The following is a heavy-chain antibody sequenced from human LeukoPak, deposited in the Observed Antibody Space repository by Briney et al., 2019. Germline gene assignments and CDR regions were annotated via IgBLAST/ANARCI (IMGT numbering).Heavy chain of an antibody. V-gene: IGHV3-15*01. D-gene: IGHD3-9*01. Sequence: PGGSLRLSCAASGFTFRNAWMTWVRQAPGKGLEWVGHIKSKRGGGTTDYAAPVKGRFTISRDDSKNTLYLQMNTVSTEDTAVYYCTTDFEGGSEGIDYWGQGTLVTVSS. J-gene: IGHJ4*02. CDR2: IKSKRGGGTT. CDR3: TTDFEGGSEGIDY. CDR1: GFTFRNAW.